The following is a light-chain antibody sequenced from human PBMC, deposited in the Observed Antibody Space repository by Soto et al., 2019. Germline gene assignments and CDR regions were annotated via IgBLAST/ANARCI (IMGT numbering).Light chain of an antibody. CDR3: QQYKSYWT. CDR2: DSS. J-gene: IGKJ1*01. V-gene: IGKV1-5*01. CDR1: QTISSW. Sequence: DIQMTQSPSTLSGSVGDIVTITCRASQTISSWLAWYQQKPGKAPKLLIYDSSILESGVPSRFSGSGSGTEFTLTINSLQPDDFATYYCQQYKSYWTFGQGTKVDIK.